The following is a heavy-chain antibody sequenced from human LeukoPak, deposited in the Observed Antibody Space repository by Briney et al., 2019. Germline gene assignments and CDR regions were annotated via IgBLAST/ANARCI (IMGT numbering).Heavy chain of an antibody. CDR3: ARRAGGYSHPYDY. Sequence: GGSLRLSCAASGFTFSSYSMNWVRQAPGKGLEWVSSISSSSDYIYHADSVKGRFTISRDNPKKSLYLQMNSLRAEDTAVYYCARRAGGYSHPYDYWGQGILVTVSS. J-gene: IGHJ4*02. D-gene: IGHD4-23*01. CDR2: ISSSSDYI. CDR1: GFTFSSYS. V-gene: IGHV3-21*01.